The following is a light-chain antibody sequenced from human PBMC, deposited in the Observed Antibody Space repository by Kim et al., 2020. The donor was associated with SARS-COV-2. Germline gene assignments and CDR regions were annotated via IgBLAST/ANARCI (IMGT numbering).Light chain of an antibody. CDR2: AAS. Sequence: AAVGDRGTITCRASQGIRNELGWYQQKPGKAPKLLIYAASSLQSGVPSRFSGSGSGTDFTLTISSLQPEDFATYYGLQDYNYPRTFGQGTKVEIK. J-gene: IGKJ1*01. CDR3: LQDYNYPRT. CDR1: QGIRNE. V-gene: IGKV1-6*01.